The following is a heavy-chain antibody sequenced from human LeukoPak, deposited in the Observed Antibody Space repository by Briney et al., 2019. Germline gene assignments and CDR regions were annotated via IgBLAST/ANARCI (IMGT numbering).Heavy chain of an antibody. D-gene: IGHD4-23*01. J-gene: IGHJ3*02. CDR2: IYYSGST. CDR3: ARNYGGNYLGAFDI. CDR1: GGSISSYY. V-gene: IGHV4-59*01. Sequence: SETLSLTCTVSGGSISSYYWSWIRQPPGKGLERIGYIYYSGSTNYNPSLKSRVTISVDTSKNQFSLKLSSVTAADTAVYYCARNYGGNYLGAFDIWGQGTMVTVSS.